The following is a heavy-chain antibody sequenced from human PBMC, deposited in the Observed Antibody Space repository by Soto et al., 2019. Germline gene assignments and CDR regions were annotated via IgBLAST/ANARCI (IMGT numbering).Heavy chain of an antibody. J-gene: IGHJ6*02. CDR1: GGSFSDYY. CDR2: INYSGSA. CDR3: ARGRKGRTVLRFLEWSPHGMDV. D-gene: IGHD3-3*01. Sequence: PSETLSLTCAVYGGSFSDYYWSWIRQPPGKGLEWIGEINYSGSANYNPSLKSRVTISVDASKNQFSLKLNSVTAADTAVYYCARGRKGRTVLRFLEWSPHGMDVRGQGTTVTVS. V-gene: IGHV4-34*01.